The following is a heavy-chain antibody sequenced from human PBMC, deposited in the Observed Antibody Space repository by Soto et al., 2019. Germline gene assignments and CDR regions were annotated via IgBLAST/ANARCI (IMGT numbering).Heavy chain of an antibody. V-gene: IGHV4-59*01. J-gene: IGHJ3*02. Sequence: PSETLSLTCTVSGGSISCYYWSWIRQPPGKGLAWIGYIYDSGSTNYNPSLKRRVTISVDTPKNQFSLKLSSVTAADTAVYYCARLTRYYDILTGYHGLDACDITSQGTRVTDS. CDR3: ARLTRYYDILTGYHGLDACDI. CDR2: IYDSGST. CDR1: GGSISCYY. D-gene: IGHD3-9*01.